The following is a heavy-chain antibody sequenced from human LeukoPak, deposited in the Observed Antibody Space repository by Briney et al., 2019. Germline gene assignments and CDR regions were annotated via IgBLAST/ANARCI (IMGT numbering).Heavy chain of an antibody. CDR1: GFTFSSYT. V-gene: IGHV3-21*01. J-gene: IGHJ5*02. D-gene: IGHD2-15*01. Sequence: GGSLRPSCAGSGFTFSSYTMSWVRQAPGKGLEWVSSISRSSIYTYYADSVKGRFTISRDNAKNSLYLQMNSLRVEDTALYYCARDRGGRGWFDPWGQGTLVTVSS. CDR3: ARDRGGRGWFDP. CDR2: ISRSSIYT.